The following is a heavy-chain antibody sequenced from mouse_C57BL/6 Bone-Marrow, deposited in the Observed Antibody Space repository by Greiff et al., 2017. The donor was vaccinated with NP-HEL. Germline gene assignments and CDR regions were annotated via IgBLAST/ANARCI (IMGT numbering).Heavy chain of an antibody. CDR1: GYTFTSYW. Sequence: QVQLQQPGAELVKPGASVKLSCTASGYTFTSYWMHWVKQSPGQGLEWIGMIHPDSGSTNYNETFKSKATMTLDKSSSTAYMQLSSLTSEDSAVYYCASLCPHGYFDVWGTGTTVTVSS. CDR3: ASLCPHGYFDV. J-gene: IGHJ1*03. V-gene: IGHV1-64*01. CDR2: IHPDSGST. D-gene: IGHD6-1*01.